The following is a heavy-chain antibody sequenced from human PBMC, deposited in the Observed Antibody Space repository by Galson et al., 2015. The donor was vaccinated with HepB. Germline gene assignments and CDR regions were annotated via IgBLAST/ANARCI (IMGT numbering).Heavy chain of an antibody. CDR1: GGSVYSGSYY. CDR3: AGAPNWDFFEY. Sequence: SETLSLTCTVPGGSVYSGSYYWSWIRQPPGKGLEWLGYIYYGGRTNYNPSLKSRLTMSVDTSKNQFSLKLGSVTAADTAVYYCAGAPNWDFFEYWGQGALVTVSS. V-gene: IGHV4-61*01. J-gene: IGHJ4*02. D-gene: IGHD1-1*01. CDR2: IYYGGRT.